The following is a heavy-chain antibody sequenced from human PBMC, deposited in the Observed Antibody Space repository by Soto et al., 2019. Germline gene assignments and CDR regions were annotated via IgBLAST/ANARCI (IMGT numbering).Heavy chain of an antibody. J-gene: IGHJ4*02. CDR2: IYYSGST. CDR3: ARVGAYYDSSGYHWPFDY. V-gene: IGHV4-31*03. CDR1: GGSISSGGYY. D-gene: IGHD3-22*01. Sequence: KTSETLSLTCTVSGGSISSGGYYWSWIRQHPGKGLEWIGYIYYSGSTYYNPSLKSRVTISVDTSKNQFSLKLSSVTAADTAVYYCARVGAYYDSSGYHWPFDYWGQGTLVTVSS.